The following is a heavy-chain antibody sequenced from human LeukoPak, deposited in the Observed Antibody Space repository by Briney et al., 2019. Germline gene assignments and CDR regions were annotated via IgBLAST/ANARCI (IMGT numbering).Heavy chain of an antibody. CDR3: ARAGEDFAPGRDHYSMAV. V-gene: IGHV1-69*06. D-gene: IGHD3-16*01. J-gene: IGHJ6*03. CDR2: IIPIFGTA. CDR1: GYTFTSHG. Sequence: SVKVSCKAFGYTFTSHGFSWVRQAPGQGLEWMGGIIPIFGTANYAQKFQGRVTITADKSTSTAYMELSSLRSEDTAVYYCARAGEDFAPGRDHYSMAVGANAPTVTVA.